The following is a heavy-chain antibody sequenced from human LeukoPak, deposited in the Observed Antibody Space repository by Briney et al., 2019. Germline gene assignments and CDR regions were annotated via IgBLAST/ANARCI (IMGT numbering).Heavy chain of an antibody. Sequence: PVGSLRLSCAASGFTFRSFAMTWVRQAPGKGLEWVASITGNHGPTYNTDSVKDRFTISRDNSQNTLYLQMDSLRAEDTAVYYCTKDPNGDYVGAFDPWGQGTLVTVSS. D-gene: IGHD4-17*01. V-gene: IGHV3-23*01. J-gene: IGHJ5*02. CDR2: ITGNHGPT. CDR1: GFTFRSFA. CDR3: TKDPNGDYVGAFDP.